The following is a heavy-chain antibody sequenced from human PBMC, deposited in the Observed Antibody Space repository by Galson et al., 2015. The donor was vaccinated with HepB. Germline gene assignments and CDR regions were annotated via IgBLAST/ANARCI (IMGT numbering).Heavy chain of an antibody. D-gene: IGHD3-22*01. V-gene: IGHV4-34*01. CDR3: ASRKRITMTFDY. Sequence: TLSLTCAVYGGSFSGYYWSWIRQPPGKGLEWIGEINHSGSTNYNPSLKSRVTISVDTSKNQFSLKLSSVTAADTAVYYCASRKRITMTFDYWGQGTLVTVSS. J-gene: IGHJ4*02. CDR1: GGSFSGYY. CDR2: INHSGST.